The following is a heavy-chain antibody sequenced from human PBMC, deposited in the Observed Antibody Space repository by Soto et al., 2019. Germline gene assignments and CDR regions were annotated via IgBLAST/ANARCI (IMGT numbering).Heavy chain of an antibody. D-gene: IGHD2-15*01. CDR1: GLTFRSYG. V-gene: IGHV3-23*01. CDR2: INGNGDNT. J-gene: IGHJ4*01. Sequence: GLLRLSCAVAGLTFRSYGGSWVRKAPGKGLEWVSAINGNGDNTYYADSVKGRFTISRDNSKGTLYLQMNSLRAEDTAFYYCATADCSASGCRRLDYRGNGSLVTVTS. CDR3: ATADCSASGCRRLDY.